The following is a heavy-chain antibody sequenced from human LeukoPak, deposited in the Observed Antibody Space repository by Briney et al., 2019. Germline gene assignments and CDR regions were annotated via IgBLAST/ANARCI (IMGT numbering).Heavy chain of an antibody. Sequence: GGSLRLSCAASGFTVSSNYMSWVRQAPGKGLEWVSVIYSGGSTYYADSVKGRFTISRDNSKNTLYLQMNSLRAEDTAVYYCARDLSFDTGSAPFDYWGQGTLVTVSS. CDR2: IYSGGST. V-gene: IGHV3-66*01. CDR1: GFTVSSNY. D-gene: IGHD5-18*01. J-gene: IGHJ4*02. CDR3: ARDLSFDTGSAPFDY.